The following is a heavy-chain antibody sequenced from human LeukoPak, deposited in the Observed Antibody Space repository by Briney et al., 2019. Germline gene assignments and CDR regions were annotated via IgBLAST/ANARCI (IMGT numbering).Heavy chain of an antibody. V-gene: IGHV3-11*01. D-gene: IGHD6-13*01. CDR2: ISSSGSSI. CDR3: ARLGGSSSWDYYYYYMDV. Sequence: SGGSLRLSCAASGFTFSDYYMSWIRQAPGKGLEWVSYISSSGSSIYYADSVKGRFTISRDNAKNSLYLQMNSLRAEDTAVYYCARLGGSSSWDYYYYYMDVWGKGTTVTVSS. J-gene: IGHJ6*03. CDR1: GFTFSDYY.